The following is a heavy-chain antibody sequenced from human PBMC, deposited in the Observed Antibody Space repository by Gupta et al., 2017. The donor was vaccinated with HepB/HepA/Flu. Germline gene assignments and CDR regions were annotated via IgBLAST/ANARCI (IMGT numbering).Heavy chain of an antibody. V-gene: IGHV4-34*01. D-gene: IGHD6-13*01. J-gene: IGHJ4*02. CDR3: ARVGETAAGTRYYFDY. CDR1: AGSFSGYY. Sequence: QVQLQQWGAGLLKPSETLSLTCAVYAGSFSGYYWSWIRQPPGKGLEWIGEINHSGSTNYNPSLKSRVTISVDTSKNQFSLKLSSVTAADTAVYYCARVGETAAGTRYYFDYWGQGTLVSVSS. CDR2: INHSGST.